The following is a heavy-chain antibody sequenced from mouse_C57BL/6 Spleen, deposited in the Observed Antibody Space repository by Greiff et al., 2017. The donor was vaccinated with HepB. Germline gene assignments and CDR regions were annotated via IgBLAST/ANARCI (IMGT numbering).Heavy chain of an antibody. CDR1: GYTFTSYW. Sequence: QVQLQQPGAELVMPGASVKLSCKASGYTFTSYWMHWVKQRPGQGLEWIGEIDPSDSYTNYNQKFKGKSTLTVDKSSSTAYMQLSSLTSEDSAVYYCARSTAQDPYYFDYWGQGTTLTVSS. CDR3: ARSTAQDPYYFDY. J-gene: IGHJ2*01. D-gene: IGHD3-2*02. CDR2: IDPSDSYT. V-gene: IGHV1-69*01.